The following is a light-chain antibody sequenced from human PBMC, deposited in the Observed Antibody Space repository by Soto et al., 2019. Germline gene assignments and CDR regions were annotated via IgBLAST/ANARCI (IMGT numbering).Light chain of an antibody. CDR1: QSLLHSNGYNY. Sequence: DIVMTQSPLSLPVTPGEPASISCRSSQSLLHSNGYNYLDWYLQKPGQSPQLLISLGSNRASGVPARFSCSGSATDFTLNIARVEAEDFGVYYCMQALQSPYTFGQGTKLEIK. J-gene: IGKJ2*01. CDR3: MQALQSPYT. V-gene: IGKV2-28*01. CDR2: LGS.